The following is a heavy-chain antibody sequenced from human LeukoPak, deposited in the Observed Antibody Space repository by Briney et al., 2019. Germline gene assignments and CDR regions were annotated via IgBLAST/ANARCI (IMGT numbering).Heavy chain of an antibody. J-gene: IGHJ5*02. CDR1: GYTFTSYG. D-gene: IGHD3-22*01. CDR2: ISAYNGNT. Sequence: ASVKVSCKASGYTFTSYGISWVRQAPGQGLEWMGWISAYNGNTNYARNLQGRVTMTTDTSTSTAYMELRSLRSDDTAVYYCASNPLYYDSSGYLSWGQGTLVTVSS. V-gene: IGHV1-18*01. CDR3: ASNPLYYDSSGYLS.